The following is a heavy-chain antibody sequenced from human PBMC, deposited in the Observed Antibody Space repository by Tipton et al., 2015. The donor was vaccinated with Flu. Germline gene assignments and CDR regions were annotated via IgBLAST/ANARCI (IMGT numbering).Heavy chain of an antibody. J-gene: IGHJ4*02. CDR2: ISHSGST. CDR1: GSSISSGDW. Sequence: TLSLTCAVSGSSISSGDWWSWVRQSPGKGLEWIGEISHSGSTTYNPSLKSRVIMSVDKSKNQFSLKVTSLTAADTAVYYCTRGSNLGTLDDWGRGTLVSVSS. V-gene: IGHV4-4*02. D-gene: IGHD3-16*01. CDR3: TRGSNLGTLDD.